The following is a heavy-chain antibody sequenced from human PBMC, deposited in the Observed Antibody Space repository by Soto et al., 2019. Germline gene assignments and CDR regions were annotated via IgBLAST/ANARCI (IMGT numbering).Heavy chain of an antibody. Sequence: SETLSLTCGVSGGTVASSHWWSWVRQSPGGGLEWIGNVYHTGDTNFNPSLQSRVTISVDKSNNQFSLRLNSLTAADTAVYFCAREIVTAGGNNYFDPWGPGTLVTSPQ. D-gene: IGHD2-21*02. V-gene: IGHV4-4*02. CDR2: VYHTGDT. CDR3: AREIVTAGGNNYFDP. J-gene: IGHJ5*02. CDR1: GGTVASSHW.